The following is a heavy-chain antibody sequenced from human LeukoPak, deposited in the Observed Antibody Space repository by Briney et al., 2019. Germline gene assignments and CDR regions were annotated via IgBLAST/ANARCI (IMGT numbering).Heavy chain of an antibody. CDR2: ISGNGGST. J-gene: IGHJ4*02. CDR3: ASPYSGYDYNFDY. Sequence: GGPLRLSCSASGFTFSNYAMHWVRQAPGKGLEYVSTISGNGGSTYYADSVKGRFTISRDNSKNTLFLQMSSLRAEDTAVYYCASPYSGYDYNFDYWGQGTLVTVSS. CDR1: GFTFSNYA. V-gene: IGHV3-64D*06. D-gene: IGHD5-12*01.